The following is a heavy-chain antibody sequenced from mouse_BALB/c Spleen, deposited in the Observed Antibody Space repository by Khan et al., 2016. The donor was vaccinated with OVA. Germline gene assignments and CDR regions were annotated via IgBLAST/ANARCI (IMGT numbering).Heavy chain of an antibody. V-gene: IGHV1S81*02. CDR2: INPSDGGT. CDR3: TRGGFSSFAY. CDR1: GYIFTSYY. D-gene: IGHD1-3*01. J-gene: IGHJ3*01. Sequence: QIQLVQSGAELVKPGASVKLSCKASGYIFTSYYIYWVKQRPGQGLEWIGEINPSDGGTNFNEKFKSRATLTVDRSSSTTYMQLSSLTSEDSAVYYCTRGGFSSFAYWGQGTLVTVSA.